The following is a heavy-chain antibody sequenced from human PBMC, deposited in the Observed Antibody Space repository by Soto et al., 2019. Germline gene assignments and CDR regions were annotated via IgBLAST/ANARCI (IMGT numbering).Heavy chain of an antibody. CDR3: AKHLEHGWQLVPSANVDY. CDR2: ITGSGGST. D-gene: IGHD6-6*01. V-gene: IGHV3-23*01. Sequence: VQLLESGGGLVQPGGSLRLSCAVSGFTFRTYAMSWVRQAPGKGLEWVTGITGSGGSTYYADPVKGRFTISRDNSKNTLFLQMESLRAEDTATYYCAKHLEHGWQLVPSANVDYWGQGTRVTVSS. CDR1: GFTFRTYA. J-gene: IGHJ4*02.